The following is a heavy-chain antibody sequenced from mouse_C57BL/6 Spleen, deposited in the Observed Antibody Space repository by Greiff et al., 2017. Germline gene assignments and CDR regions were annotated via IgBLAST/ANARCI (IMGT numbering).Heavy chain of an antibody. CDR1: GYTFTSFW. D-gene: IGHD2-4*01. Sequence: QVQLQQPGAELVKPGASVKLSCKASGYTFTSFWMHWVKQRPGRGLEWIGRIGPNSGGTKYNEKFKSKATLTVDKPSSTANMQLSSLTSEDSEVYDCASYEYDDYAMDYWGQGTSVTVSS. J-gene: IGHJ4*01. V-gene: IGHV1-72*01. CDR2: IGPNSGGT. CDR3: ASYEYDDYAMDY.